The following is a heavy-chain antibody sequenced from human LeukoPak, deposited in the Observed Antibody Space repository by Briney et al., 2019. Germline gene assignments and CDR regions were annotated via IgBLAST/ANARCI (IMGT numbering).Heavy chain of an antibody. Sequence: GGSLRLSCAAFGFTFSNYWMNWVRQAPGKGLEWVAIIKLDGSVKYYVDSVKGRFSISGDNAKNSVYLQMNNLRAEDTAVYYCARAGTGLDYWGQGTLVTVSS. D-gene: IGHD2-8*02. CDR1: GFTFSNYW. CDR3: ARAGTGLDY. J-gene: IGHJ4*02. V-gene: IGHV3-7*01. CDR2: IKLDGSVK.